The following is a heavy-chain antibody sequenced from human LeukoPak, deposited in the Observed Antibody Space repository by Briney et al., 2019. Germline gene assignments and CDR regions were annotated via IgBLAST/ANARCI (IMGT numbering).Heavy chain of an antibody. D-gene: IGHD3-3*01. CDR1: GYSFTDYY. J-gene: IGHJ5*02. Sequence: GASVKVSCKPSGYSFTDYYIHWVRQAPGQGLEWMGCTNTKSGRTSSARKFQGRDTMTTDPSLTTVYMDMAWLTSDDTDIYFCARADFIDAGPYLIGPWGQGTLVTVSS. CDR3: ARADFIDAGPYLIGP. CDR2: TNTKSGRT. V-gene: IGHV1-2*02.